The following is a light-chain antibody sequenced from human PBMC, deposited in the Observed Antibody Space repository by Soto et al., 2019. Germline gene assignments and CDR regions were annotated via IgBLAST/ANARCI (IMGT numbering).Light chain of an antibody. CDR1: QDINTY. Sequence: EVVLTQSPATLSLSPGEKATLSCRASQDINTYLGWYQQKPGQPPRLLIYDASNRASGIPARFSGSGSGTDFTLTINRLEPEDFAIYYCQHRYNGPLTSGSGTKVEIK. CDR3: QHRYNGPLT. CDR2: DAS. V-gene: IGKV3-11*01. J-gene: IGKJ4*01.